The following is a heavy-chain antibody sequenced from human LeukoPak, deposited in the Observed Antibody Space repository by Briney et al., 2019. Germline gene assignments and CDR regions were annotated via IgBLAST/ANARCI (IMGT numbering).Heavy chain of an antibody. J-gene: IGHJ4*02. CDR3: ARGGKRIAARFDY. CDR2: IDYSGST. D-gene: IGHD6-13*01. V-gene: IGHV4-59*01. Sequence: SETLSLTCTVSGGSISSYYWSWIRQPPGKGLEWIGYIDYSGSTNYNPSLKSRVTISVDTSKNQFSLKLSSVTAADTAVYYCARGGKRIAARFDYWGQGTLVTVSS. CDR1: GGSISSYY.